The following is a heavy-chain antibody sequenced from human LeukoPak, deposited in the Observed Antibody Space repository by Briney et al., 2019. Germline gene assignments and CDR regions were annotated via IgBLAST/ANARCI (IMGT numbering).Heavy chain of an antibody. CDR1: GGSSSSYY. D-gene: IGHD3-16*01. Sequence: SETLSLTCTVSGGSSSSYYWSWIRQPPGKGLEYIGYIYYSGYTNYNPSLKSRVTISVDTSKNQFSLKLSSVTAADTAVYYCARETSQKGAHYMDVWGKGTTVTISS. CDR2: IYYSGYT. J-gene: IGHJ6*03. CDR3: ARETSQKGAHYMDV. V-gene: IGHV4-59*12.